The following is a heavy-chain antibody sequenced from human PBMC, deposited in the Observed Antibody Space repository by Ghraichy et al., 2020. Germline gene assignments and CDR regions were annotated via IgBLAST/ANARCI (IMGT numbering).Heavy chain of an antibody. V-gene: IGHV3-11*01. Sequence: GGSLRLSCAASGFTFSDYYMSWIRQAPGKGLEWVSYISSSGSTIYYADSVKGRFTISRDNSKNSLYLQMNSLRAEDTAVYYCARIPETTVTTVDYFDYGGQGTLVTVSS. D-gene: IGHD4-17*01. CDR3: ARIPETTVTTVDYFDY. CDR2: ISSSGSTI. CDR1: GFTFSDYY. J-gene: IGHJ4*02.